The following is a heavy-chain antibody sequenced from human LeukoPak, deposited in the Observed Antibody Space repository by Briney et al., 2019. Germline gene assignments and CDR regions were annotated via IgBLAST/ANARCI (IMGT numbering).Heavy chain of an antibody. J-gene: IGHJ5*02. V-gene: IGHV4-39*07. CDR1: GGSISSSSYY. D-gene: IGHD3-16*02. CDR3: ARGKGIMITFGGVIVWFDP. Sequence: PSEALSLTCTVSGGSISSSSYYWGWIRQPPGKGLEWIGSVYYSGSTSYNPSLTSRVTLSVDTSMNQFSLKLSSVTAADTAVYYCARGKGIMITFGGVIVWFDPWGQGTLVTVSS. CDR2: VYYSGST.